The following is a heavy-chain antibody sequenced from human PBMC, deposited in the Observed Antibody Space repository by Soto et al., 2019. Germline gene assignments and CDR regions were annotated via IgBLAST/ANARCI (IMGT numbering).Heavy chain of an antibody. CDR2: IYHSGST. V-gene: IGHV4-30-4*02. J-gene: IGHJ5*02. Sequence: ASETLSLTCTVSGGSISSGDYYWSWIRQPPGKGLEWIGYIYHSGSTYYNPSLKSRVTISVNTSKNQFSLKLSSVTAADTAVYYCARGSGGYSWDPWGQGTLVTVSS. D-gene: IGHD5-18*01. CDR1: GGSISSGDYY. CDR3: ARGSGGYSWDP.